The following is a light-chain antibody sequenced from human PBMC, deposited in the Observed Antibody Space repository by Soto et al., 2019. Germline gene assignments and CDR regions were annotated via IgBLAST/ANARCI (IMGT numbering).Light chain of an antibody. CDR3: SSYASISIPYV. CDR2: EVS. Sequence: QSVLTQPASVSGSPGQSITISCTGTSSDVGGYNYVSWYQQHPGKAPKLMIYEVSNRPSGTSNRFSASKSGNTASLTISGLQAEDEADYYCSSYASISIPYVFGTGTKLTVL. V-gene: IGLV2-14*01. J-gene: IGLJ1*01. CDR1: SSDVGGYNY.